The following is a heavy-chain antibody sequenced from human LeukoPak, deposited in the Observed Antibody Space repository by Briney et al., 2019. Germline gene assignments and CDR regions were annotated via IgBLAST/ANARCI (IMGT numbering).Heavy chain of an antibody. J-gene: IGHJ4*02. D-gene: IGHD5-18*01. CDR1: GGTFSSYA. CDR3: ARGGTAMVTSLLDY. V-gene: IGHV1-69*01. Sequence: SVKVSCKAPGGTFSSYAISWVRQAPGQGLEWMGGIIPIFGTANYAQKFQGRVTITADESTSTAYMELSSLRSEDTAVYYCARGGTAMVTSLLDYWGQGTLVTVSS. CDR2: IIPIFGTA.